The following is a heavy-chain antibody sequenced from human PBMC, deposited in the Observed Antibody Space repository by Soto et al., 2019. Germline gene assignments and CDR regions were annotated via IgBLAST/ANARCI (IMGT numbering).Heavy chain of an antibody. J-gene: IGHJ4*02. V-gene: IGHV3-21*06. CDR1: GVTFSSYS. CDR2: ISSSSSYI. CDR3: GRSIRGWSRFDY. Sequence: GGSLRLSCAASGVTFSSYSMNWVRQAPGKGLEWVSSISSSSSYIYYADSVRGRFTISRDNAKNSLSLQMNGLRVEDTAMYYCGRSIRGWSRFDYWGQGILVTVSS. D-gene: IGHD6-19*01.